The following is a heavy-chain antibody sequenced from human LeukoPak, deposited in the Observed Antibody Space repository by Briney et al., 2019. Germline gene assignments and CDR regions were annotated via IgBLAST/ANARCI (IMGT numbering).Heavy chain of an antibody. CDR1: GFNFRSYA. Sequence: PGGSLRLSCAASGFNFRSYAMHWVRQAPGKGLEWVAVISYDGSNEDYTDSVKGRFTISRDNSKNTLYLQMNSLRAEDTAVYYCARSLCGGDCYSEAGAFDYWGQGTLVTVSS. V-gene: IGHV3-30-3*01. CDR2: ISYDGSNE. CDR3: ARSLCGGDCYSEAGAFDY. D-gene: IGHD2-21*01. J-gene: IGHJ4*02.